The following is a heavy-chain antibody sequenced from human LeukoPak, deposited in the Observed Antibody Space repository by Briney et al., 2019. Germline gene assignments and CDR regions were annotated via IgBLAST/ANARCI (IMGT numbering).Heavy chain of an antibody. CDR2: VHLDGRT. V-gene: IGHV4-4*02. Sequence: SGTLSLICGVSGGSISSTNWWTWIRQPPGKGLEWIGEVHLDGRTNYNPSLESRLTMSVDLSENHISLKLTSVTAADTAVYYCARDSSPGYYDYVWGTYPRYWGQGTLVTVSS. CDR3: ARDSSPGYYDYVWGTYPRY. D-gene: IGHD3-16*02. J-gene: IGHJ4*02. CDR1: GGSISSTNW.